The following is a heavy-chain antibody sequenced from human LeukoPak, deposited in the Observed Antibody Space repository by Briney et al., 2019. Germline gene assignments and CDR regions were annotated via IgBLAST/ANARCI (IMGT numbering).Heavy chain of an antibody. CDR1: GFTVSSNY. J-gene: IGHJ4*02. D-gene: IGHD3-22*01. CDR2: ICSGGST. Sequence: GGSLRLSCAASGFTVSSNYMSWVRQAPGKGLEWVSVICSGGSTYYADSVKGRFTISRDNSKNTLYLQMNSLRAEDTAVYYCALRRDYYDSSGYYQYYFDYWGQGTLVTVSS. CDR3: ALRRDYYDSSGYYQYYFDY. V-gene: IGHV3-53*01.